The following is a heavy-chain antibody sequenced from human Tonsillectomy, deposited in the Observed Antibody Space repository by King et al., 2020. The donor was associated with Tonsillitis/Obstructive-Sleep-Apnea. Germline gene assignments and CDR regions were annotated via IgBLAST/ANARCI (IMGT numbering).Heavy chain of an antibody. J-gene: IGHJ4*02. Sequence: VQLVESGGGLVKPGGSLRLSCAASGFTFSNAWMNWVRQAPGKGLEWVGRIKSKTDGGTTDYAAPVKGRFTISRDDSKNTLYLQMNSLKTEDTAVYYCTTDPLFYYDSSGYYRFDYWGQGTLVTVSS. CDR2: IKSKTDGGTT. V-gene: IGHV3-15*07. CDR3: TTDPLFYYDSSGYYRFDY. CDR1: GFTFSNAW. D-gene: IGHD3-22*01.